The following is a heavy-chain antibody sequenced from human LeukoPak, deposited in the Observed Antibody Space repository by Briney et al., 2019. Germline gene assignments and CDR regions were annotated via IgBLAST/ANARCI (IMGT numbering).Heavy chain of an antibody. J-gene: IGHJ5*02. CDR3: ARNAGSYFEFAP. Sequence: ASVKVSCKTSGYTFSTYGLSWVRQAPGQGLEWMGWISGNSGKTHYAQKFQDRVTLTTDTSSTTAFMELRSLRSDDPAMYCCARNAGSYFEFAPWGQGTLVTVSS. CDR2: ISGNSGKT. V-gene: IGHV1-18*01. D-gene: IGHD1-26*01. CDR1: GYTFSTYG.